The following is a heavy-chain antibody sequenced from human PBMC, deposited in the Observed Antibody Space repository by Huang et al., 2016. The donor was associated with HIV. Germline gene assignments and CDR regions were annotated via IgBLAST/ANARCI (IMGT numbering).Heavy chain of an antibody. CDR3: ARTYYYDSSGVDPRRAFDI. D-gene: IGHD3-22*01. CDR2: SKSDGRST. V-gene: IGHV3-74*01. CDR1: GFTFSSYW. Sequence: EVQLEESGGGLVQPGGSLSLSCAASGFTFSSYWIPWVRQGPGEGLVWVARSKSDGRSTSDAASVKGRFTISRGNAKNTLYLQMNSLRAEDTAVYYCARTYYYDSSGVDPRRAFDIWGQGTMVTVSS. J-gene: IGHJ3*02.